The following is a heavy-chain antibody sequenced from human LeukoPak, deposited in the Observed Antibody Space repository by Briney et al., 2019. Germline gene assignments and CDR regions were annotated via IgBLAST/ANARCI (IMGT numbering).Heavy chain of an antibody. CDR1: GFTVSNNY. Sequence: PGGSLRLSCAASGFTVSNNYMSWVRQAPGKGLEWVSSISSSSSYIYYADSVKGRFTISRDNAKNSLYLQMNSLRAEDTAVYYCARDIYGSGSYYNANYYGMDVWGQGTTVTVSS. D-gene: IGHD3-10*01. V-gene: IGHV3-21*01. CDR3: ARDIYGSGSYYNANYYGMDV. CDR2: ISSSSSYI. J-gene: IGHJ6*02.